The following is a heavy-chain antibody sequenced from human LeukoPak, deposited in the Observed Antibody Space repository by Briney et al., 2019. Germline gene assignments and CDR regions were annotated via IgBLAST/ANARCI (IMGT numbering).Heavy chain of an antibody. V-gene: IGHV1-69*05. CDR1: GGTFSSYA. D-gene: IGHD2/OR15-2a*01. CDR3: ARNSAIAVDDAFDI. CDR2: IIPIFGTA. Sequence: SVKVSCKASGGTFSSYAISWVRQAPGRGLEWMGGIIPIFGTAKYAQKFQGRVTITTDESTSTAYMELSSLRSEDTAVYYCARNSAIAVDDAFDIWGQGTMVTVSS. J-gene: IGHJ3*02.